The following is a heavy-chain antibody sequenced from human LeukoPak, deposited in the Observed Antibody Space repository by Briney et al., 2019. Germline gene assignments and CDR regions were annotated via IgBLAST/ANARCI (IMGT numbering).Heavy chain of an antibody. J-gene: IGHJ3*02. V-gene: IGHV4-39*01. CDR1: GGSFSSYY. CDR2: IYYSGST. D-gene: IGHD6-19*01. Sequence: PSETLSLTCAVYGGSFSSYYWGWIRQPPGKGLEWIGSIYYSGSTYYNPSLKSRVTISVDTSKNQFSLKLSSVTAADTAVYYCARHARYIAVAGTADAFDIWGQGTMVTVSS. CDR3: ARHARYIAVAGTADAFDI.